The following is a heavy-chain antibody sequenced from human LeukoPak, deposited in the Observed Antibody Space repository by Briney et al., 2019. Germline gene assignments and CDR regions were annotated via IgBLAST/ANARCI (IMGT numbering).Heavy chain of an antibody. Sequence: PGGSLRLSCAASGFTFSSYSMNWVRQAPGKGLEWVSYISSSSSTIYYADSVKGRFTTSRDNAKNSLYLQMNSLRAEDTAVYYCARDRNILTGYYKTDYWGQGTLVTVSS. CDR2: ISSSSSTI. J-gene: IGHJ4*02. CDR3: ARDRNILTGYYKTDY. CDR1: GFTFSSYS. D-gene: IGHD3-9*01. V-gene: IGHV3-48*01.